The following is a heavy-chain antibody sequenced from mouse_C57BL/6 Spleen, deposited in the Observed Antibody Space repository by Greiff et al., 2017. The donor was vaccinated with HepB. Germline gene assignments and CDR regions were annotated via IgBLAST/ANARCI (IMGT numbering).Heavy chain of an antibody. CDR3: ARYGVTGGYFDY. D-gene: IGHD2-13*01. J-gene: IGHJ2*01. V-gene: IGHV7-3*01. CDR2: IRNKANGYTT. CDR1: GFTFTDYY. Sequence: EVQVVESGGGLVQPGGSLSLSCAASGFTFTDYYMTWVRQPPGKALEWLGFIRNKANGYTTEYSASVKGRFTISRDNSQSILYLQMNALRAEDSSTYHRARYGVTGGYFDYWGQGTTLTVSS.